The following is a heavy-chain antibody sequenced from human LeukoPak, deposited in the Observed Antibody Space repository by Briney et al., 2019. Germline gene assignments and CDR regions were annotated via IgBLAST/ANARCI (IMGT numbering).Heavy chain of an antibody. CDR1: GFTFSNAC. J-gene: IGHJ6*02. D-gene: IGHD6-13*01. V-gene: IGHV3-15*01. Sequence: PGGSLRLSCAASGFTFSNACMSWVRQAPGKGLEWVGRIKSKTDGGTTDYAAPVKGRFTISRDDSKDTLYLQMNSLKTEDTAVYYCTTDLIYSSCWSLYGMDVWGQGTTVTVSS. CDR2: IKSKTDGGTT. CDR3: TTDLIYSSCWSLYGMDV.